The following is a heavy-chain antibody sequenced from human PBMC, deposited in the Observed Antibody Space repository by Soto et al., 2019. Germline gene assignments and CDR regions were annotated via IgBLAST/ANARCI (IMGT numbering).Heavy chain of an antibody. Sequence: QVQLVQSGAEVKKPGASVKVSCKASGYTFTSYAMHWVRQAPGQRLEWMGWINAGNGNTKYSQKFQGRVTINRDTSASTAYMELSSLRSEDTAVYYCARNMVTMVRGHSSRGGYWGQGTLVTVSS. J-gene: IGHJ4*02. CDR1: GYTFTSYA. CDR3: ARNMVTMVRGHSSRGGY. CDR2: INAGNGNT. D-gene: IGHD3-10*01. V-gene: IGHV1-3*01.